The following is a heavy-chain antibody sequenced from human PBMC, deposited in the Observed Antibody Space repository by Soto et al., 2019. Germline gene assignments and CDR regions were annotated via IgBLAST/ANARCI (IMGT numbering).Heavy chain of an antibody. CDR1: GFTFSSYS. Sequence: GGSLRLSCAASGFTFSSYSTNWVRQAPGKGLEWVSSISSSSYIYYADSVKGRFTISRDNAKNSLYLQMNSLRAEDTAVYYCARDPTVAVDYWGQGTLVTVSS. CDR2: ISSSSYI. J-gene: IGHJ4*02. CDR3: ARDPTVAVDY. V-gene: IGHV3-21*01. D-gene: IGHD6-19*01.